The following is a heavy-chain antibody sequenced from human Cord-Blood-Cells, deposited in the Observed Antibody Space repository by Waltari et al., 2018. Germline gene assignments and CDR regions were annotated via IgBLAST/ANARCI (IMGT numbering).Heavy chain of an antibody. CDR1: GFTFSSSW. V-gene: IGHV3-7*04. CDR2: KKKEGSEK. D-gene: IGHD3-16*01. CDR3: ARGGGADY. Sequence: EVQLVESGGGLVQPGGSLRLSCAASGFTFSSSWVGWVRQAPGKGLGWVANKKKEGSEKYYVDSVKGRFTISRDNAKNSLYLQMNSLRAEDTAVYYCARGGGADYWGQGTLVTVSS. J-gene: IGHJ4*02.